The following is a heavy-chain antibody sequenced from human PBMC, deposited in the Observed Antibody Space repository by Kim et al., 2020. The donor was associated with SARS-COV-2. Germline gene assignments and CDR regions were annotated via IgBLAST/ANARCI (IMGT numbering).Heavy chain of an antibody. V-gene: IGHV4-34*01. Sequence: PSETLSLTCAVYGGSFSDYHWNWIRQSPGRRLEWLGEISHTGTTNLNIALKSRVTVSVDASKSRFALKLRNVSDADTAVYYCARRHATLDLETWSQGTKV. J-gene: IGHJ3*01. CDR2: ISHTGTT. CDR3: ARRHATLDLET. D-gene: IGHD1-1*01. CDR1: GGSFSDYH.